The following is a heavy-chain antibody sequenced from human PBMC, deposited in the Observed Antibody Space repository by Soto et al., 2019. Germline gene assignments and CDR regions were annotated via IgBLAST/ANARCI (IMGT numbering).Heavy chain of an antibody. D-gene: IGHD3-22*01. CDR3: ARAHPREYYYDSSGYQPEYFQH. V-gene: IGHV1-18*01. CDR1: GYAFTIYG. J-gene: IGHJ1*01. Sequence: ASVKVSCKASGYAFTIYGISWVRQAPGQGLEWMGWISAYNGNTNYAQKLQGRVTMTTDTSTSTAYMELRSLRSDDTAVYYCARAHPREYYYDSSGYQPEYFQHWGQGTLVTAPQ. CDR2: ISAYNGNT.